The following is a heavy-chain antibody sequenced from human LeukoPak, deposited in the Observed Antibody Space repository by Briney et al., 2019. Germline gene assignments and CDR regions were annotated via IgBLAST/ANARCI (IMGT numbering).Heavy chain of an antibody. V-gene: IGHV5-51*01. J-gene: IGHJ4*02. Sequence: GESLKISCRASGYIFTNYRIAWVRQMPGKGLEWMGIIYPGDSDTRYSPSFQGQVTISADKSISTAYLQWSSLKASDTAMYYCARHLSYGGSYYSDYWGQGTLVTVSS. D-gene: IGHD1-26*01. CDR2: IYPGDSDT. CDR3: ARHLSYGGSYYSDY. CDR1: GYIFTNYR.